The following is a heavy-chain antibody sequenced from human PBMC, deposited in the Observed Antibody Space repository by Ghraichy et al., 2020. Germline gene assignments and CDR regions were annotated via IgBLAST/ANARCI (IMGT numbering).Heavy chain of an antibody. CDR1: GGSISSSY. J-gene: IGHJ6*02. V-gene: IGHV4-59*08. CDR3: ARHRAVGAYGMDV. CDR2: IYDSGST. D-gene: IGHD6-19*01. Sequence: SETLSLTCTVSGGSISSSYWSWIRQPPGKGPEWIGYIYDSGSTNYNPSFKSRVTISVDTSKNQFSLKLISVTAADTAVYFCARHRAVGAYGMDVWGQGTTVTVSS.